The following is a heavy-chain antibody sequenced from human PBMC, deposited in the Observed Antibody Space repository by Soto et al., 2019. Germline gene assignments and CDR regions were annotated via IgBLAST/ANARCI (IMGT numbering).Heavy chain of an antibody. CDR2: INAGNGNT. V-gene: IGHV1-3*01. D-gene: IGHD3-3*01. Sequence: ASVKVSCKASGYTFTSYAMHWVRQAPGQRLEWMGWINAGNGNTKYSQKFQGRVTITRDTSASTAYMELSSLRSEDTAVYYCEREYYDSWSGSYQAYSYSGMYAWGK. J-gene: IGHJ6*04. CDR1: GYTFTSYA. CDR3: EREYYDSWSGSYQAYSYSGMYA.